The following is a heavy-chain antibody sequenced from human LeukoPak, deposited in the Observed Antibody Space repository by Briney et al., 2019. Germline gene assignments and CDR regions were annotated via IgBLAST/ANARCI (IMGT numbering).Heavy chain of an antibody. Sequence: GGSLRLSCAASGITFSSYGMSWVRQAPGKGLEWVSSISSTGGTTYYADSVKGRFTISRDSSKNTLYLQMNSLRAGDAAVYYCAKDLLTTVTKGGQGTLVTVSS. V-gene: IGHV3-23*01. CDR1: GITFSSYG. J-gene: IGHJ4*02. D-gene: IGHD4-17*01. CDR2: ISSTGGTT. CDR3: AKDLLTTVTK.